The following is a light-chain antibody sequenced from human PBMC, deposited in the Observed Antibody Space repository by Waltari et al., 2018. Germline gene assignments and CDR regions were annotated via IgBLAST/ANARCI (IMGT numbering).Light chain of an antibody. CDR1: SSDVGGNNY. Sequence: QSVLTQPPSASESPGQSVTIPCTGTSSDVGGNNYVSWYQQHPGKAPKLMIYEVNKRPSGVPDRFSGSKSGNTASLTVSGLQAEDEADYYCSSYGGSKVFGGGTKLTVL. CDR2: EVN. CDR3: SSYGGSKV. J-gene: IGLJ3*02. V-gene: IGLV2-8*01.